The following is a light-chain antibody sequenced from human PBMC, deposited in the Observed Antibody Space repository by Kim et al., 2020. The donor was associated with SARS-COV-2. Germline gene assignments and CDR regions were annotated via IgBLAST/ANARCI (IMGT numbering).Light chain of an antibody. J-gene: IGKJ2*01. CDR1: QRISSR. Sequence: VGDMVTSTCLARQRISSRLAWYQQKPGKAPNLLFFAASTLQSGVPSRFSGSGSGTDFTLTISSLQPEDSATYYSQQANSFPYTFGQGTKVDIK. CDR2: AAS. CDR3: QQANSFPYT. V-gene: IGKV1-12*01.